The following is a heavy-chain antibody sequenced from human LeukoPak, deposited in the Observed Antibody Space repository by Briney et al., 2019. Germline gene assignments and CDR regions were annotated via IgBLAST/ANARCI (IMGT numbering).Heavy chain of an antibody. CDR1: GFTFSSYG. Sequence: PGGSLRLSCAASGFTFSSYGMHWVRQAPGKGLEWVANIKQDGSEKYYVDSVKGRFTISRDNAKNSLYLQMNSLRAEDTAVYYCARSIVGAKDYWGQGTLVTVSS. J-gene: IGHJ4*02. CDR2: IKQDGSEK. D-gene: IGHD1-26*01. CDR3: ARSIVGAKDY. V-gene: IGHV3-7*01.